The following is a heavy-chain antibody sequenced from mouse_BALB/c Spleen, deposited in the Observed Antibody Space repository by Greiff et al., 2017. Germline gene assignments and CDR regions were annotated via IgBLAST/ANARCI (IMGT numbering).Heavy chain of an antibody. CDR3: ARLEGNYTILSYGGFAY. J-gene: IGHJ3*01. Sequence: EVQGVESGGGLVKLGGSLKLSCAASGFTFSSYYMSWVRQTPEKRLELVAAINSNGGSTYYPDTVKGRFTISRDNAKNTLYLQMSSLKSEDTALYYCARLEGNYTILSYGGFAYWGQGTLVTVSA. CDR2: INSNGGST. V-gene: IGHV5-6-2*01. CDR1: GFTFSSYY. D-gene: IGHD1-2*01.